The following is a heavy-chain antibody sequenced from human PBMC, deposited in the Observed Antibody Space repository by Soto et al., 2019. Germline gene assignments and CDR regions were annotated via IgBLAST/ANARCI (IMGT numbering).Heavy chain of an antibody. V-gene: IGHV3-33*01. CDR2: IWYDGSNK. J-gene: IGHJ4*02. CDR1: GFTFSSYG. Sequence: QVQLVESGGGVVQPGRSLRLSCAASGFTFSSYGMQWVRQAPGKGLEWVAVIWYDGSNKYYADSVKGRFTISRDNSKNTLYLQMNSLRAEDTAVYYCARDPGGFSATLDYWGQGTLVTVSS. D-gene: IGHD2-15*01. CDR3: ARDPGGFSATLDY.